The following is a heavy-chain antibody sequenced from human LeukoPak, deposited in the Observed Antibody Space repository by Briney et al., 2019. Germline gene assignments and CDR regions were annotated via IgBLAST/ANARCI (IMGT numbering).Heavy chain of an antibody. CDR2: IYYSGST. CDR1: GGSISSSAYY. J-gene: IGHJ5*02. D-gene: IGHD2-21*01. CDR3: ARRLNYGDSSRFDP. V-gene: IGHV4-39*01. Sequence: SETLSLTCTVSGGSISSSAYYWGWIRQPPGKELEWIGSIYYSGSTHYNPSLKSRVTMSVDMSKNQFFLKLTSVTAADTAVYYCARRLNYGDSSRFDPWGQGTLVTVSS.